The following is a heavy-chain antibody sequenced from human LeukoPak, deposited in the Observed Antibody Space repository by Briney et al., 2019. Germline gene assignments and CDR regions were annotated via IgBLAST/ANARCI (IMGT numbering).Heavy chain of an antibody. V-gene: IGHV3-30-3*01. D-gene: IGHD3-9*01. J-gene: IGHJ4*02. Sequence: QTGGSLRLSCAASGFTFSSYAMHWFRQAPGKGLEWVAVISYDGSNKYYADSVKGRFTISRDNSKNTLYLQMNSLRAEDTAVYYCARPSELRYFDWLPQGPLRYWGQGTLVTVSS. CDR3: ARPSELRYFDWLPQGPLRY. CDR2: ISYDGSNK. CDR1: GFTFSSYA.